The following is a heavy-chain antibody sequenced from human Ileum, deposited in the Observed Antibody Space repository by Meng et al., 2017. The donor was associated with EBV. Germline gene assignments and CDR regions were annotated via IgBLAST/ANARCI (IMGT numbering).Heavy chain of an antibody. V-gene: IGHV1-18*01. D-gene: IGHD1-26*01. CDR1: GDSYTYYG. CDR2: SSAYNGNT. Sequence: QGKLCQCGGEGKKPGASVNVPCKASGDSYTYYGITWVRQAPGQGLEWMGWSSAYNGNTNYAQTLQGRVTMTTETSTSTAYMELGSLRSDDTAVYYCARVEVGITSGDYWGQGTLVTVSS. CDR3: ARVEVGITSGDY. J-gene: IGHJ4*02.